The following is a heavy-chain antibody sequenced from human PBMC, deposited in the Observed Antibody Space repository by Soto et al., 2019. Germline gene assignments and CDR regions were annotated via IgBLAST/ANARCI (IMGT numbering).Heavy chain of an antibody. D-gene: IGHD5-12*01. CDR3: ARDPNIVATITAIYDYYGMDV. CDR1: GYTFSSYG. J-gene: IGHJ6*02. CDR2: IKQDGSEK. Sequence: GGSLRLSCAASGYTFSSYGMSWVRQAPGKGLEGVANIKQDGSEKYYVDSVKGRFTISRDNAKNSLYLQMNSLRAEDTAVYYCARDPNIVATITAIYDYYGMDVWGQGTTVTVSS. V-gene: IGHV3-7*01.